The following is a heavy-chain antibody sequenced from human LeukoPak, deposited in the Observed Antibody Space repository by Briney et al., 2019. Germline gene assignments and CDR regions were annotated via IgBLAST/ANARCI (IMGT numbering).Heavy chain of an antibody. D-gene: IGHD3-10*02. J-gene: IGHJ6*04. Sequence: PGGTLSLSCAASGFIFSNYGMTWVRQAPGKGLEWVSSVSASGDRTFYADSVKGRFTISRDNSKNTLYLQMHSLRAEDTAVYYCAELGITMIGGVWGKGTTVTISS. V-gene: IGHV3-23*01. CDR3: AELGITMIGGV. CDR1: GFIFSNYG. CDR2: VSASGDRT.